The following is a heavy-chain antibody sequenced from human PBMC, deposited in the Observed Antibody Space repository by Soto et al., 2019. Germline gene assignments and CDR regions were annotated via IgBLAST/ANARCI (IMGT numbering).Heavy chain of an antibody. Sequence: SETLSLTCAVYGGSFSGYHWSWIRQPPGKGLEWIGEINHSGSTSYNPPLKSRVTISVDTSKNQFSLKVTSVTAADTAVYYCAPLSVSLSGPYGIHVWGQGTTVTVSS. CDR3: APLSVSLSGPYGIHV. CDR2: INHSGST. D-gene: IGHD2-15*01. V-gene: IGHV4-34*01. CDR1: GGSFSGYH. J-gene: IGHJ6*02.